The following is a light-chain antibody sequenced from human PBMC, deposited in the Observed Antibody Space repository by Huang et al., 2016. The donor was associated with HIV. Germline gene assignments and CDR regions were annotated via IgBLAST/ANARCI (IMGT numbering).Light chain of an antibody. Sequence: DIQMTQSPSSLSASVGDSVTITCRASQSIVNYLNWYQQKPCKAPKLLISGASSLQSGVPARFSGSGSGTDFTLTISSLQPEDFATYYCQQSYRTPPYTFGQGTKLEIK. CDR2: GAS. V-gene: IGKV1-39*01. J-gene: IGKJ2*01. CDR3: QQSYRTPPYT. CDR1: QSIVNY.